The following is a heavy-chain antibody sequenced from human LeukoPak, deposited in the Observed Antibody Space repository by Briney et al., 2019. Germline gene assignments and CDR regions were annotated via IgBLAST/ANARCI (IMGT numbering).Heavy chain of an antibody. J-gene: IGHJ3*02. V-gene: IGHV3-30*04. D-gene: IGHD3-16*02. CDR2: ISYDGSNK. Sequence: GGSLRLSCAASGFTFSSYAMHWVRQAPGKGLEWVAVISYDGSNKYYAESVKGRFTISRDNSKNTLYLQMNSLRAEDTAVYYCALSPGIVSAAFDIWGQGTMVTVSS. CDR1: GFTFSSYA. CDR3: ALSPGIVSAAFDI.